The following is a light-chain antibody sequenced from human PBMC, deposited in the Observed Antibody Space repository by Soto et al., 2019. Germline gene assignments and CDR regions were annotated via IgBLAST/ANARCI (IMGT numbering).Light chain of an antibody. J-gene: IGKJ5*01. CDR1: QTVGRS. CDR2: QAS. CDR3: QQYSNWPIT. Sequence: EIVLTQSPASLSLSPGGRATLSCRASQTVGRSLAWYQHRPGQAPRLLISQASNGATGVPSRFGGSGSGTDFTLTINSLQPEDFAVYYCQQYSNWPITFGQGTRLEMK. V-gene: IGKV3-11*01.